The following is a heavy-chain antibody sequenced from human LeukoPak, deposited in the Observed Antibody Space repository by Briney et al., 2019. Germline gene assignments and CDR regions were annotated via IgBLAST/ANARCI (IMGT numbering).Heavy chain of an antibody. J-gene: IGHJ4*02. V-gene: IGHV4-30-2*01. CDR1: GGSINSGGYS. CDR2: IHRSGST. Sequence: SETLSLTCTVSGGSINSGGYSWNWIRQPPGKGLEWIGYIHRSGSTLYNPSLMSRVRISMDKSKNQFSLTLSSVTAADTAVYYCARDGGWLQFELQYWGQGAQITVSS. CDR3: ARDGGWLQFELQY. D-gene: IGHD5-24*01.